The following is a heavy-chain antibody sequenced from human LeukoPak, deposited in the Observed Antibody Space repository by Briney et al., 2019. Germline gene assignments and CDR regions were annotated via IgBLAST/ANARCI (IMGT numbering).Heavy chain of an antibody. V-gene: IGHV3-33*01. J-gene: IGHJ4*02. CDR3: ARDRGSGSYYNGPGY. D-gene: IGHD3-10*01. CDR2: IWYDGSNK. Sequence: GGSLRLSCAASGFTFSSYGMHWVRQAPGKGLEWVAVIWYDGSNKYYADSVKGRFTISRDNSKNTLYLQMNSLRAEDTAVYYCARDRGSGSYYNGPGYWGQGTLVTVS. CDR1: GFTFSSYG.